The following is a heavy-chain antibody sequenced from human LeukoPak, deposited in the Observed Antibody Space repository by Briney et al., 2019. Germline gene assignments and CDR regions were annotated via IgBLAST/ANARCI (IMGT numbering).Heavy chain of an antibody. CDR2: IYYSGST. CDR3: ARDNGGSYNFDY. J-gene: IGHJ4*02. D-gene: IGHD1-26*01. Sequence: PSETLSLTCTVSGGSISSSSYYWGWIRQPPGKGLEWIGSIYYSGSTYYNPSLKSRVTISVDTSKNQFSLKLSSVTAADTAVYYCARDNGGSYNFDYWGQGTLVTVSS. CDR1: GGSISSSSYY. V-gene: IGHV4-39*07.